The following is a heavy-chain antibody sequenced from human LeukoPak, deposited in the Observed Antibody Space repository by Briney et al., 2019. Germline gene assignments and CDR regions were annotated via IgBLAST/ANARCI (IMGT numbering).Heavy chain of an antibody. CDR2: IIPILGIA. Sequence: SVKVSCKASGGTFSSYAISWVRQAPGQGLEWMGRIIPILGIANYAQKFQGRVTITADKSTSTAYMELSSLRSEDTAVYYCARDTPVLRHGEMATITPFDYWGQGTLVTVSS. J-gene: IGHJ4*02. CDR3: ARDTPVLRHGEMATITPFDY. CDR1: GGTFSSYA. V-gene: IGHV1-69*04. D-gene: IGHD5-24*01.